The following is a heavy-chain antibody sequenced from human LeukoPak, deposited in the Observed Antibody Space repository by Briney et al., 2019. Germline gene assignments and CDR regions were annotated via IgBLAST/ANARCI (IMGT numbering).Heavy chain of an antibody. D-gene: IGHD6-13*01. CDR1: GFTVSSNY. V-gene: IGHV3-66*02. J-gene: IGHJ4*02. CDR3: ARDMVAAAGTVDY. Sequence: PGGSLRLSCAASGFTVSSNYMSWVRQAPGKGLEWVSVIYSGGSTYYADSVKGRFTISRDNSKNTLYLQMNSLRAEDTAVYYCARDMVAAAGTVDYWGQGTLVTVSS. CDR2: IYSGGST.